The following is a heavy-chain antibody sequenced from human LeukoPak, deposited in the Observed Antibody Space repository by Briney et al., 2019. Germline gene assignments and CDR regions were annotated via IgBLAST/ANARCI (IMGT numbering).Heavy chain of an antibody. CDR1: GFTLDDYA. CDR2: ISWNSGST. CDR3: AREVGYQGATTDPAFDI. Sequence: GGSLRLSCAASGFTLDDYAMHWVRQAPGKGLEWVSGISWNSGSTGYADSVKGRFTISRDNAKNSLYLQMNSLRAEDTALYHCAREVGYQGATTDPAFDIWGQGTMVTVSS. V-gene: IGHV3-20*01. J-gene: IGHJ3*02. D-gene: IGHD1-26*01.